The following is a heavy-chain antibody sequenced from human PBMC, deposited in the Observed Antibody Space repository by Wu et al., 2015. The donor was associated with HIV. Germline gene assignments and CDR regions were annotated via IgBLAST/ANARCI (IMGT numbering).Heavy chain of an antibody. D-gene: IGHD3-22*01. CDR2: FNPNSGGT. Sequence: QVQLVQSGAAVRKPGASVKVSCRTSGYTFTDYYIHWVRQAPGQGLEWMGWFNPNSGGTNFAQNFQGRVSMTRDTSMSTAYLELRGLRPDDTAVYFCARDAPYYYEASGYPDYWGQG. CDR1: GYTFTDYY. V-gene: IGHV1-2*02. CDR3: ARDAPYYYEASGYPDY. J-gene: IGHJ4*02.